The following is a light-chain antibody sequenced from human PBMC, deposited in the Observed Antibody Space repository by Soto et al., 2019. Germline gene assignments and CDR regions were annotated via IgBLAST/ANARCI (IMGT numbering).Light chain of an antibody. V-gene: IGKV3-20*01. CDR1: QSVSSTY. J-gene: IGKJ1*01. Sequence: EIVLTQSPGTLSLSPGERATLSCRASQSVSSTYLAWYQQKPGQAPRLLIYGTSSRATGIPDRFSGGGSGTDFTLTISRLEPEDFAVYYCQQYGTSPSGTFCPGTKVEIK. CDR2: GTS. CDR3: QQYGTSPSGT.